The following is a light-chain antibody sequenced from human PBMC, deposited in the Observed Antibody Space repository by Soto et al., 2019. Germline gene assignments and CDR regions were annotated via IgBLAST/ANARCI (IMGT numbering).Light chain of an antibody. J-gene: IGKJ4*01. Sequence: DIQMTQSPSSVSASVGDRVTITCRASQDISHCLAWHQQKPGEAPKLLIYSATTLHSGVPSRFSGSGSGTDFTLTINSLQPEDFATYYCQQGHTFPLTFGGGTRVEIK. CDR1: QDISHC. V-gene: IGKV1-12*01. CDR3: QQGHTFPLT. CDR2: SAT.